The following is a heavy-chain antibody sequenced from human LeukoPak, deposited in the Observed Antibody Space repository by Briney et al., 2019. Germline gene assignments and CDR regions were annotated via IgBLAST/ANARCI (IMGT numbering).Heavy chain of an antibody. CDR2: MNPNSGKT. D-gene: IGHD1-7*01. J-gene: IGHJ4*02. V-gene: IGHV1-8*03. Sequence: ASVKVSCRASGYTFTSYDINWVRQATGQGLEWMAWMNPNSGKTGYAQKFQGRVTITRDTSINTAYMEVNSLSSEDTAVYYCARGGGWNYVGFDYWGQGALVTVPS. CDR3: ARGGGWNYVGFDY. CDR1: GYTFTSYD.